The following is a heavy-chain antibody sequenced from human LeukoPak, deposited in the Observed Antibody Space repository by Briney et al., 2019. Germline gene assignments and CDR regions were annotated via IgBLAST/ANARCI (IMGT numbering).Heavy chain of an antibody. CDR2: ISYAGSDK. J-gene: IGHJ4*02. Sequence: PGGSLRLSCAASGFTFSSCGMHWVRQAPGKGLEWVAVISYAGSDKYYADSVKGRFTISRDNSKNTLYLQMSSLRAEDTAVYYCAKDRSSSWSFDYWGQGTLVTVSP. CDR1: GFTFSSCG. V-gene: IGHV3-30*18. CDR3: AKDRSSSWSFDY. D-gene: IGHD6-13*01.